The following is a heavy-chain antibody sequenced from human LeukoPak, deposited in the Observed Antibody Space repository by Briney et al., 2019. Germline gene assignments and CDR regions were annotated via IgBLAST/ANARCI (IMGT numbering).Heavy chain of an antibody. CDR3: ARDFLYGSSANYYYYGMDV. J-gene: IGHJ6*02. D-gene: IGHD3-22*01. CDR2: IKQDGSEK. CDR1: GFTFSSYW. V-gene: IGHV3-7*01. Sequence: GGSLRLSCAASGFTFSSYWMSWVRQAPGKGLEWVANIKQDGSEKYYVDSVKGRFTISRDNAKNSLYLQMNSLRAEDTAVYYCARDFLYGSSANYYYYGMDVWGQGTTVTVSS.